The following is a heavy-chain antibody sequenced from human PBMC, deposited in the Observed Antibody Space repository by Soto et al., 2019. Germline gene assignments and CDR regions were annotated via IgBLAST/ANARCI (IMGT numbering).Heavy chain of an antibody. CDR3: AREGGMYSSSWYVGYGMDV. J-gene: IGHJ6*02. CDR1: GGTFSSYA. V-gene: IGHV1-69*13. D-gene: IGHD6-13*01. Sequence: SVKVSCKASGGTFSSYAISWVRQAPGQGLEWMGGIIPIFGTANYAQKFQGRVTITADESTSTAYMELSSLRSEDTAVYYCAREGGMYSSSWYVGYGMDVWGQGTTVTV. CDR2: IIPIFGTA.